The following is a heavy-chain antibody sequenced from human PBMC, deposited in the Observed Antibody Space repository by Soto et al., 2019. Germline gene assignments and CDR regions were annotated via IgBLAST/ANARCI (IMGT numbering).Heavy chain of an antibody. V-gene: IGHV4-31*03. D-gene: IGHD3-9*01. J-gene: IGHJ6*02. CDR3: ARAPFGYYDILTGYAFFGSGYYGMDV. CDR2: IYYSGST. CDR1: GGSISSGGYY. Sequence: KTSETLSLTCTVSGGSISSGGYYWSWIRQHPGKGLEWIGYIYYSGSTYYNPSLKSRVTISVDTSKNQFSLKLSSVTAADTAVYYCARAPFGYYDILTGYAFFGSGYYGMDVWGQGTTVTVSS.